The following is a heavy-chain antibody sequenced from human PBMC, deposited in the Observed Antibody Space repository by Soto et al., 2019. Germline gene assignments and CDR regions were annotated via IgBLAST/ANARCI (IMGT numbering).Heavy chain of an antibody. J-gene: IGHJ4*02. Sequence: QITLKESGPTLVKPTQTLTLTCTFSGFSLSTSGVGVGWIRQPPGKALEWLALIYWDDDKRYSPSLKIRLTIPKDNSKNQVVLTMTNMDPVDTATYYCARVPITMIVVAYYFDYWGQGPLVTVSS. CDR1: GFSLSTSGVG. CDR3: ARVPITMIVVAYYFDY. CDR2: IYWDDDK. V-gene: IGHV2-5*02. D-gene: IGHD3-22*01.